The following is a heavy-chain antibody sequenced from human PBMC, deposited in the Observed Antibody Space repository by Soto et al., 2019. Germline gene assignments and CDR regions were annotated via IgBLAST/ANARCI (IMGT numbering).Heavy chain of an antibody. D-gene: IGHD2-2*01. CDR1: GGTFSSYA. J-gene: IGHJ5*02. V-gene: IGHV1-69*13. CDR3: ARYLPVPSSNWFDP. CDR2: IIPIFGTA. Sequence: GASVKVSFKASGGTFSSYAISWVRQAPGQGLEWMGGIIPIFGTANYAQKFQGRVTITADESTSTAYMELSSLRSEDTAVYYCARYLPVPSSNWFDPWGQGTLVTVSS.